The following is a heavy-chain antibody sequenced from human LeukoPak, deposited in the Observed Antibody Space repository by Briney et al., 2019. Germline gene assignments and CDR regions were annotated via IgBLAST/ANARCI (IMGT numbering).Heavy chain of an antibody. D-gene: IGHD3-3*01. CDR1: GGSISTSNYY. J-gene: IGHJ4*02. Sequence: SETLSLTCTVSGGSISTSNYYWGWIRQPPGKGLEWIGNIFYSGSTYYSPSLKSRVTISLDTSRNQFSLKLSSVTAADTAVYYCARGRNGAYYDFWSGYFFDYWGQGTLVTVSS. CDR2: IFYSGST. CDR3: ARGRNGAYYDFWSGYFFDY. V-gene: IGHV4-39*07.